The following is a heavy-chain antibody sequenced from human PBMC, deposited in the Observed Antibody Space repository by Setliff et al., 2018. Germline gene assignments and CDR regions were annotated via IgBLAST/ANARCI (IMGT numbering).Heavy chain of an antibody. CDR3: ARVPNFWSGYLDY. J-gene: IGHJ4*03. CDR2: INHSGST. D-gene: IGHD3-3*01. CDR1: GGSFSGYY. Sequence: SETLSLTCAVYGGSFSGYYWSWIRQPPGKGLEWIGEINHSGSTNYNPSLKSRVTISVDTSKNQFSLKLSSVTAADTAVYYCARVPNFWSGYLDYWGQGTMVTVSS. V-gene: IGHV4-34*01.